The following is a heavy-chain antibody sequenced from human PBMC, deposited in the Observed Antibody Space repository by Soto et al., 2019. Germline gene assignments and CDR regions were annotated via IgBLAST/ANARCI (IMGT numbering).Heavy chain of an antibody. CDR3: ARDQCGTNGVCYLNWFDP. V-gene: IGHV1-69*13. CDR1: GGTFGSYA. J-gene: IGHJ5*02. Sequence: ASVKVSCKASGGTFGSYAISWVRQAPGQGLEWMGGIIPIFGTANYAQKFQGRVTITADESTSTAYMELSSLRSEDTAVYYCARDQCGTNGVCYLNWFDPWGQGTLVTVSS. CDR2: IIPIFGTA. D-gene: IGHD2-8*01.